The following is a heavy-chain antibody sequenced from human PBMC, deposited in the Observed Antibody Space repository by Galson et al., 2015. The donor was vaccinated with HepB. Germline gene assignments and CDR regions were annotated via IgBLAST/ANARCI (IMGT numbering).Heavy chain of an antibody. CDR1: GVTFNDST. D-gene: IGHD2-2*01. J-gene: IGHJ4*02. Sequence: SLKVSCKASGVTFNDSTLSWVRQAPGQGLEWMGRISPILGTTNYAQKFQGRLTITADKSATTVSMELRSLRYEDTALYYCAVDRSTTSCCHFDIWDQGTLVTVSS. CDR2: ISPILGTT. V-gene: IGHV1-69*08. CDR3: AVDRSTTSCCHFDI.